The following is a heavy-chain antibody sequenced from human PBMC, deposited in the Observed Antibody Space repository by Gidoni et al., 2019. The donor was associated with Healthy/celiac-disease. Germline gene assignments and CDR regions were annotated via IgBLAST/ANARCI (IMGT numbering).Heavy chain of an antibody. Sequence: QLQLQQWGAGLLKPSETLSLTCAVYGGSFSGYYWSWIRQPPGKGLEWIGEINHSGSTNYNPSLKSRVTISVDTSKNQFSLKLSSVTAADTAVYYCARVGSGTPGYWGQGTLVTVSS. D-gene: IGHD3-10*01. J-gene: IGHJ4*02. CDR2: INHSGST. CDR3: ARVGSGTPGY. CDR1: GGSFSGYY. V-gene: IGHV4-34*01.